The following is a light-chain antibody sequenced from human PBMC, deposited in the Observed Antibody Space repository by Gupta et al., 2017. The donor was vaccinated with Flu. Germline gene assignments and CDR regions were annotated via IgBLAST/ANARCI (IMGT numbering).Light chain of an antibody. V-gene: IGKV3-11*01. CDR3: QQRSKSFT. CDR2: DVS. CDR1: QSVSSY. J-gene: IGKJ3*01. Sequence: IVLTQSPATLSLSPGERATLSCRASQSVSSYLAWYQQKPGQAPRLLIYDVSNRATGIPASFSGSGSGTDFTLTISSLEPEDFAVYYCQQRSKSFTFGPGTKVDIK.